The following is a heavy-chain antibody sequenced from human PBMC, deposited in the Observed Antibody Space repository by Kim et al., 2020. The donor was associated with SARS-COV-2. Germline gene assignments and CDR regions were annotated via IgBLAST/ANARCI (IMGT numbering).Heavy chain of an antibody. D-gene: IGHD5-12*01. CDR1: GYTFTSYG. V-gene: IGHV1-18*01. CDR2: ISAYNGNK. Sequence: ASVKVSCKASGYTFTSYGISWVRQAPGQGLEWMGWISAYNGNKNYAQKLQGRVTMTTDTSTSTAYMELRSLRSDDTAVYYCARVEDSGYDFFGFFDYWGQGTLVTVSS. CDR3: ARVEDSGYDFFGFFDY. J-gene: IGHJ4*02.